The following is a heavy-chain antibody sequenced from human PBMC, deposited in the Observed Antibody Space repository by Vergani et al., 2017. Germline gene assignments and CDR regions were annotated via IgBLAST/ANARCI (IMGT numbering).Heavy chain of an antibody. Sequence: QVQLVQSGAEVKKPGASVKVSCKASGYTFTSYYMHWVRQAPGQGLEWMGIINPSGGSTSYAQKFQGRVTMTRDTSTSTVYMELSSPRSEDMAVYYCARQDLYFAREEAYNWFDPWGQGTLVTVSS. CDR2: INPSGGST. CDR3: ARQDLYFAREEAYNWFDP. J-gene: IGHJ5*02. CDR1: GYTFTSYY. V-gene: IGHV1-46*03. D-gene: IGHD2-21*01.